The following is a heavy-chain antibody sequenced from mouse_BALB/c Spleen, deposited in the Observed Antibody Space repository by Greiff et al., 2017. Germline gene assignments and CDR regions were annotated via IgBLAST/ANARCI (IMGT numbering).Heavy chain of an antibody. D-gene: IGHD1-1*01. V-gene: IGHV1-54*01. Sequence: VQLQESGAELVRPGTSVKVSCKASGYAFTNYLIEWVKQRPGQGLEWIGVINPGSGGTNSNEKFKGKATLTADKSSSTAYMQLSSLTSDDSAVYFCARSGYYGSSPYWYFDVWGAGTTVTVSS. CDR3: ARSGYYGSSPYWYFDV. J-gene: IGHJ1*01. CDR1: GYAFTNYL. CDR2: INPGSGGT.